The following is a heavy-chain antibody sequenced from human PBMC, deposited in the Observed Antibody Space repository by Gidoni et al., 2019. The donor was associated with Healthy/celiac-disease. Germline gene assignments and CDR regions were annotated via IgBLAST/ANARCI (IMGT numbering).Heavy chain of an antibody. CDR3: AHLYDFWTRPWFDP. J-gene: IGHJ5*02. D-gene: IGHD3-3*01. Sequence: QITLKESGPTLVKPTQTLTLTCTFSGFSLSTSGVGVGWIRQPPGKALEWLALIYWDDDKRYSPSLKSRLTITKDTSKNQVVLTMTNMDPVDTATYYCAHLYDFWTRPWFDPWGQGTLVTVSS. CDR2: IYWDDDK. CDR1: GFSLSTSGVG. V-gene: IGHV2-5*02.